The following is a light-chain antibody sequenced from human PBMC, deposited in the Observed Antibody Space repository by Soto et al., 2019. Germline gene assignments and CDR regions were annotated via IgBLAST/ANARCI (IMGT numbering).Light chain of an antibody. Sequence: QSALTQPPSVSGSPGQSCTISCTGTSSDVGRDNYVSWYQQRPGKAPKLIIYDVTKRPSGVPERFSCSKSGNTASLTIYGLQADDEADYCCCAHTGPVILFGGGTKLTVL. CDR3: CAHTGPVIL. J-gene: IGLJ2*01. V-gene: IGLV2-11*01. CDR1: SSDVGRDNY. CDR2: DVT.